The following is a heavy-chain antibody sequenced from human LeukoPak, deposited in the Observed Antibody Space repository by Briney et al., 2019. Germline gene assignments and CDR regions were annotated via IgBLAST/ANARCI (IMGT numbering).Heavy chain of an antibody. CDR1: GFTFSSYA. V-gene: IGHV3-23*01. D-gene: IGHD3-10*01. CDR3: AKDIFTMVRGVVDH. J-gene: IGHJ4*02. Sequence: GGSLRLSCAASGFTFSSYAMSWVRQAPGKGLEWVSAISGSGGSTYYADSVKGRFTISRDNAKNSLYLQMNSLRAEDTALYYCAKDIFTMVRGVVDHWGQGTLVTVSS. CDR2: ISGSGGST.